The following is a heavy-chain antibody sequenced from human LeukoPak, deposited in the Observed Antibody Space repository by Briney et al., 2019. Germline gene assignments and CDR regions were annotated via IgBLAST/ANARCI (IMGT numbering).Heavy chain of an antibody. CDR1: GFTFSSYW. CDR2: ISGSGGST. D-gene: IGHD2-21*02. J-gene: IGHJ4*02. Sequence: GGSLRLSCAASGFTFSSYWMHWVRQAPGKGLEWVSAISGSGGSTYYADSVRGRFTISRDNSKNTLYLQMNSLRAEDTAVYYCAKDIVVVTAPYYFDYWGQGTLVTVSS. CDR3: AKDIVVVTAPYYFDY. V-gene: IGHV3-23*01.